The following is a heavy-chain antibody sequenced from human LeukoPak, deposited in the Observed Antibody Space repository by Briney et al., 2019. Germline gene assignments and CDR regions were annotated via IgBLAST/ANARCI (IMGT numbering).Heavy chain of an antibody. V-gene: IGHV1-69*04. Sequence: SVKVSCKASGGTFSSYAFSWVRQAPGQGLEWMGRIIPILGTANYAQKFQGRVTITADKSTRTTYMELSSLRSEDTAVYYCARDLRVSGGDLFDYWGQGTLVTVSS. CDR2: IIPILGTA. CDR3: ARDLRVSGGDLFDY. D-gene: IGHD3-16*01. J-gene: IGHJ4*02. CDR1: GGTFSSYA.